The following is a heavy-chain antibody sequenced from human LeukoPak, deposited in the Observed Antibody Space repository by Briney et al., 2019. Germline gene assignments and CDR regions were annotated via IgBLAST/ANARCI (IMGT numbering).Heavy chain of an antibody. J-gene: IGHJ4*02. CDR1: GFTFSDYY. Sequence: GGSLRLSCAASGFTFSDYYMSWIRQAPGKGLEWVSYISSSSYTNYEDSVKGRFTISRDNAKNSLYLQMNSLRAEDTAVYYCARGGYDFWSGYYGSPGRLWAQKYYFDYWGQGTLVTVSS. CDR3: ARGGYDFWSGYYGSPGRLWAQKYYFDY. CDR2: ISSSSYT. D-gene: IGHD3-3*01. V-gene: IGHV3-11*06.